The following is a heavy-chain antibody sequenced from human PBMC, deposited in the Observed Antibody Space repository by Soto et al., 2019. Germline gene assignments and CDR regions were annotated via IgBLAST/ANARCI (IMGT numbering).Heavy chain of an antibody. CDR1: GYTFTSYY. J-gene: IGHJ3*02. CDR3: AREGIAAAVGAFDI. Sequence: ASVKVSCKASGYTFTSYYRHWVRQAPGQGLEWMGWINPNSGGTNYAQKFQGWVTMTRDTSISTAYMELSRLRSDDTAVYYCAREGIAAAVGAFDIWGQGTMVTVSS. CDR2: INPNSGGT. V-gene: IGHV1-2*04. D-gene: IGHD6-13*01.